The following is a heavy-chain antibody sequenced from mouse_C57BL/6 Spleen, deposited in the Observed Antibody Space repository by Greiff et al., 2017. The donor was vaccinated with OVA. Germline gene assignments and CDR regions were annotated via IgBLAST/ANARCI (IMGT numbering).Heavy chain of an antibody. J-gene: IGHJ3*01. D-gene: IGHD2-4*01. Sequence: VKLMESGAELARPGASVKLSCKASGYTFTSYGISWVKQRTGQGLEWIGEIYPRSGNTYYNEKFKGKATLTADKSSSTAYMELRSLTSEDSAVYFCAREGIYDYDGFAYWGQGTLVTVSA. CDR3: AREGIYDYDGFAY. V-gene: IGHV1-81*01. CDR2: IYPRSGNT. CDR1: GYTFTSYG.